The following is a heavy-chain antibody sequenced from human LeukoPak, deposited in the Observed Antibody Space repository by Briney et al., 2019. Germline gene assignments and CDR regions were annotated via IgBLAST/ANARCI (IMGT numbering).Heavy chain of an antibody. CDR2: ISYDGSNK. Sequence: PGRSLRLSCAASGFTFSSYAMHWVRQAPGKGLEWVAVISYDGSNKYYADSVKGRFTISRDNSKNTLYLQMNSLRAEDTAVYYCAKGGYGGNEDFDYWGQGTLVTVSS. CDR3: AKGGYGGNEDFDY. CDR1: GFTFSSYA. J-gene: IGHJ4*02. D-gene: IGHD4-23*01. V-gene: IGHV3-30-3*01.